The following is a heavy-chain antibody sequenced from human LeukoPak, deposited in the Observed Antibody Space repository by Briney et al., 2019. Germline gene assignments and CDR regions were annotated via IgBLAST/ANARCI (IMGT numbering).Heavy chain of an antibody. J-gene: IGHJ4*02. CDR1: GFTFSSYS. D-gene: IGHD3-3*01. CDR2: ISSSSSTI. CDR3: ARGGGLRFLEWLFHFDY. Sequence: GGSLRLSCAASGFTFSSYSMNWVRQAPGKGLEWVSYISSSSSTIYYADSVKGRFTISGDNAKNSLYLQMNSLRAEDTAVYYCARGGGLRFLEWLFHFDYWGQGTLVTVSS. V-gene: IGHV3-48*01.